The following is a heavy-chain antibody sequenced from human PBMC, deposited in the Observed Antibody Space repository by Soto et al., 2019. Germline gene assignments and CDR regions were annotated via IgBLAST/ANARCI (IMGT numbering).Heavy chain of an antibody. CDR1: GFTFSSYA. CDR3: AKDRSEYSGIQTKGPYDY. J-gene: IGHJ4*02. CDR2: ISGSGGST. Sequence: GGSLRLSCAASGFTFSSYAMSWVRQAPGKGLEWVSAISGSGGSTYYADSVKGRFTISRDNSKNTLYLQMNSLRAEDTAVYYCAKDRSEYSGIQTKGPYDYWGQGTLVTVSS. D-gene: IGHD1-26*01. V-gene: IGHV3-23*01.